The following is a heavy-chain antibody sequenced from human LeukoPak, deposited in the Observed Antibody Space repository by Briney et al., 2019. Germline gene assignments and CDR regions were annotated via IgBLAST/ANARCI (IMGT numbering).Heavy chain of an antibody. CDR2: IYYSGST. J-gene: IGHJ6*03. D-gene: IGHD1-20*01. Sequence: SETLSLTCTVSGGSISSYYWGWIRQPPGKGLEWIGSIYYSGSTYYNPSLRSRVTISVDTSKNQFSLKLSSVTAADTAVYYCARDQDNWNLGYMDVWGKGTTVTVSS. V-gene: IGHV4-39*07. CDR1: GGSISSYY. CDR3: ARDQDNWNLGYMDV.